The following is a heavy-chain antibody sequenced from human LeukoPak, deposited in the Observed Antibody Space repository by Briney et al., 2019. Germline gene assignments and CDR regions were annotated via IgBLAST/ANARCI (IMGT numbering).Heavy chain of an antibody. J-gene: IGHJ4*02. Sequence: HTGGSLRLSCAGSGFTFSSYVMSWVRQAPGKGLEWVSGISDSGGSTYYTDSVKGRFTISRDNSKNTLYLEMNSLRAEDTAVYYCAKNPGSYVPYDFDYWGQGTLVTVSS. D-gene: IGHD1-26*01. CDR3: AKNPGSYVPYDFDY. CDR2: ISDSGGST. CDR1: GFTFSSYV. V-gene: IGHV3-23*01.